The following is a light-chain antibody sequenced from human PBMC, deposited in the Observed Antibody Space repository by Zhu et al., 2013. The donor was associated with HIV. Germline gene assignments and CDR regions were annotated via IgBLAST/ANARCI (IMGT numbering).Light chain of an antibody. Sequence: ETLLTQSPATLSLSPGERATLSCRASQSVSSYLAWYQQKPGQAPRLLIYDTSKRASGIPDRFSGSGSGTDFTLTISRLEPEDFAVYYCHQYGGSPYTFGQGTKIEI. CDR3: HQYGGSPYT. V-gene: IGKV3-20*01. J-gene: IGKJ2*01. CDR1: QSVSSY. CDR2: DTS.